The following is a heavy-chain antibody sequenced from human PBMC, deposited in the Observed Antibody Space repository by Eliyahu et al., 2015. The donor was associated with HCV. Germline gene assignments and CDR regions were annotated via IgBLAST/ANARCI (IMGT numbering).Heavy chain of an antibody. V-gene: IGHV1-58*01. CDR2: IVVGSGNT. CDR1: GXTFTSSA. D-gene: IGHD3-10*01. CDR3: AADGGGSGSYGSGVWGYYGMDV. J-gene: IGHJ6*02. Sequence: QMQLVQSGPEVKXPXTSVXVSCKASGXTFTSSAVXXXRQARGQRXEWIGWIVVGSGNTNYAQKFQERVTITRDMSTSTAYMELSSLRSEDTAVYYCAADGGGSGSYGSGVWGYYGMDVWGQGTTVTVSS.